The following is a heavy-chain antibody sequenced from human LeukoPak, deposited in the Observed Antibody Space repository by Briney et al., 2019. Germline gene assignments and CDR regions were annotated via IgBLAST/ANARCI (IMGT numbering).Heavy chain of an antibody. V-gene: IGHV3-7*01. CDR3: ARDPGFSSFDY. J-gene: IGHJ4*02. D-gene: IGHD3-3*02. CDR2: INRDGSVK. Sequence: SGGSLRLSCAASGFTFSDYWVTWVRQTPGKGLEFVANINRDGSVKNYVDSVKGRFTISRGNAKNSLYLQMTSLRVDDTAIYYCARDPGFSSFDYWGQGTLVTVSS. CDR1: GFTFSDYW.